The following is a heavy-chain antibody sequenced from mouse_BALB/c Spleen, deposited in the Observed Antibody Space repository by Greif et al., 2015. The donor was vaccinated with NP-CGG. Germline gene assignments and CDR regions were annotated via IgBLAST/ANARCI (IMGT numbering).Heavy chain of an antibody. CDR3: ARDKDYAMDY. CDR1: GFSLTSYG. Sequence: VKLQESGPGLVAPSQSLSITCTVSGFSLTSYGVHWVRQPPGKGLEWLGVIWAGGSTNYNSALMSRLSISKDNSKSQVFLKMNSLQTDDTAMYYCARDKDYAMDYWGQGTSVTVSS. V-gene: IGHV2-9*02. J-gene: IGHJ4*01. CDR2: IWAGGST.